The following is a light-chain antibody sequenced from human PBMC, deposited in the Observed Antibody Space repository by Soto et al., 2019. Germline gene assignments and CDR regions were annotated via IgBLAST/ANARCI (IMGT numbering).Light chain of an antibody. CDR3: RSFTTSTSHV. CDR1: SSDVGAYDY. CDR2: DVS. J-gene: IGLJ1*01. V-gene: IGLV2-14*03. Sequence: QSVLTQPASVSGSPGQSITISCTGTSSDVGAYDYVSWYQQHPGEVPKLMIFDVSDRPSGVSNRFSGSNSGNTASLTISGLQAEDQADYYWRSFTTSTSHVFGTGTKLTV.